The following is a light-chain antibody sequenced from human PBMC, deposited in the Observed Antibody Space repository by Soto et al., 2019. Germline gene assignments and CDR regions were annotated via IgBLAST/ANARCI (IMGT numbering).Light chain of an antibody. CDR1: SSDVGSYNL. CDR3: CSYAGSSLDVV. Sequence: QSVLTQPASVSGSPEQSITISCTGTSSDVGSYNLVSWYQQHPGKAPKLMIYEGSKRPSGVSNRFSGSKSGNTASLTISGLQAEDEADYYCCSYAGSSLDVVFGGGTKLTVL. J-gene: IGLJ2*01. V-gene: IGLV2-23*01. CDR2: EGS.